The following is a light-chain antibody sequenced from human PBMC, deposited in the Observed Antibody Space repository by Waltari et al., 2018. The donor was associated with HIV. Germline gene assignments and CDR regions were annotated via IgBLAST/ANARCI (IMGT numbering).Light chain of an antibody. V-gene: IGLV2-14*01. CDR2: AVN. CDR1: SSDIGSYNY. CDR3: SSFTTSNTLL. J-gene: IGLJ2*01. Sequence: QSALTQPASVSGSPGQSITVSCPGTSSDIGSYNYVSWYQQTPGTAPKLVIYAVNNRPSGISNRFSGSKSGTTASLTISGLQTEDEAHYYCSSFTTSNTLLFGGGTKVTVL.